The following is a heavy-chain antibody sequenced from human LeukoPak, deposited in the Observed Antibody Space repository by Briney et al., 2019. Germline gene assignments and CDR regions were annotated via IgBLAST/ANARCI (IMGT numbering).Heavy chain of an antibody. CDR1: GFTFSSYW. J-gene: IGHJ4*02. CDR3: AKSLGFCSGGSCIPFDY. D-gene: IGHD2-15*01. V-gene: IGHV3-21*01. CDR2: ISSSSSYI. Sequence: GGSLRLSCAASGFTFSSYWMSWVRQAPGKGLEWVSSISSSSSYIYYADSVKGRFTISRDNAKNSLYLQMNSLRAEDTAVYYCAKSLGFCSGGSCIPFDYWGQGTLVTVSS.